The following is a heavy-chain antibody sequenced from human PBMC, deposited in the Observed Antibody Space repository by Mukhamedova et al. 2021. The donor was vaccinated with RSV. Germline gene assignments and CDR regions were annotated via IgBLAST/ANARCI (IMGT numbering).Heavy chain of an antibody. CDR2: AYGGTA. D-gene: IGHD3-10*01. V-gene: IGHV3-49*02. J-gene: IGHJ2*01. CDR3: SRHRGSXWYFDL. Sequence: AYGGTAEHAASVKGRFSISRDDSKSVAYLQMNDLKTEDTAVYYCSRHRGSXWYFDLCGRCTLVTVSS.